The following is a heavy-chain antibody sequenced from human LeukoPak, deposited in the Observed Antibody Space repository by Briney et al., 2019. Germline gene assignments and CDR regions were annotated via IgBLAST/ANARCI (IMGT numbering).Heavy chain of an antibody. V-gene: IGHV3-23*01. CDR1: GFTFSSYA. CDR2: ISGSGGST. CDR3: AKDYDFWSGYLS. D-gene: IGHD3-3*01. J-gene: IGHJ5*02. Sequence: SGGSLRLSCAAFGFTFSSYAMSWVRQAPGKGLEWVSAISGSGGSTYYADSVKGRFTISRDNSKNTLYLQMNSLRAEDTAVYYCAKDYDFWSGYLSWGQGTLVTVSS.